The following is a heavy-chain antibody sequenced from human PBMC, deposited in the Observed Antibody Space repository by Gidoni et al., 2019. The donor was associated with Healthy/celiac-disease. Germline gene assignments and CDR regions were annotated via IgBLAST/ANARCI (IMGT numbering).Heavy chain of an antibody. CDR3: AKDWCSSTSCYDYYMDV. J-gene: IGHJ6*03. V-gene: IGHV3-30*18. Sequence: QVQLVESGGGVVQPGRSLRLSCAASGFTFSNYGMHWVRQAPGKGLEWVAVISYDGSNKYYADSVKGRFTISRDNSKNTLYLQMNSLRAEDTAVYYCAKDWCSSTSCYDYYMDVWGKGTTVTVSS. CDR1: GFTFSNYG. CDR2: ISYDGSNK. D-gene: IGHD2-2*01.